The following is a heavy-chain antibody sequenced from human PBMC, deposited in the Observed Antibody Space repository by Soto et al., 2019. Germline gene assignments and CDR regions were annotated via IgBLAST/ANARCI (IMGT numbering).Heavy chain of an antibody. Sequence: HPGGSLRLSCAASTFTFSTYATTWVRQAPGKGLEWVASITAGGGISYGDSVKGRFTVSRDNSRNTLYLQLNSLRAEDTAIYYCARDPNGNYIGAFDFWDQGTMVTVSS. CDR2: ITAGGGI. CDR1: TFTFSTYA. D-gene: IGHD4-17*01. CDR3: ARDPNGNYIGAFDF. V-gene: IGHV3-23*01. J-gene: IGHJ3*01.